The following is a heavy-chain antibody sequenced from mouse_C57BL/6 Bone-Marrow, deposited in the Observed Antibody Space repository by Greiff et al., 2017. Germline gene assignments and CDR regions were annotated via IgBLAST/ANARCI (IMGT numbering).Heavy chain of an antibody. J-gene: IGHJ2*01. CDR3: ARDGYAGFDY. CDR2: ISDGGSYT. V-gene: IGHV5-4*01. D-gene: IGHD1-2*01. Sequence: VQVVESGGGLVKPGGSLKLSCAASGFTFSSYAMSWVRQTPEKRLEWVATISDGGSYTYYPDNVKGRFTISRDNAKNNLYLQMSHLKSEDTAMYYCARDGYAGFDYWGQGATLPVSS. CDR1: GFTFSSYA.